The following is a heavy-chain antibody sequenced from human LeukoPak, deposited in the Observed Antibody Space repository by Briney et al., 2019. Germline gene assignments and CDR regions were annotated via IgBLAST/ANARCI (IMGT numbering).Heavy chain of an antibody. CDR2: INPNSGGT. CDR3: ASPYGSGSSRSDY. J-gene: IGHJ4*02. CDR1: GYTFTGYY. D-gene: IGHD3-10*01. Sequence: ASVKVSCKASGYTFTGYYMHWVRQAPGQGLEWMGRINPNSGGTNYAQKFQGRVTMTRDTSISTAYMELSRLRSDDTAVYHCASPYGSGSSRSDYWGQGTLVTVSS. V-gene: IGHV1-2*06.